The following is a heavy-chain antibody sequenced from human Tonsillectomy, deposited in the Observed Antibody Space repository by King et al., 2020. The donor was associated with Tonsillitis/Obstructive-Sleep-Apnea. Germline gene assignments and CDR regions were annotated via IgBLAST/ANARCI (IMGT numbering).Heavy chain of an antibody. V-gene: IGHV3-48*03. CDR1: GFSLSTYE. CDR2: ISSSGSNV. CDR3: ARGGRTGYRNGYNYYYNGLDA. D-gene: IGHD5-18*01. J-gene: IGHJ6*02. Sequence: VQLVESGGGQVQPGGSLRLSCAASGFSLSTYEMRWVRQAPGKGLEWISYISSSGSNVHYADSVKGRFTISRDNAKNTVYLQMNSLGADDTAVYYCARGGRTGYRNGYNYYYNGLDAWGQGTTVTVPS.